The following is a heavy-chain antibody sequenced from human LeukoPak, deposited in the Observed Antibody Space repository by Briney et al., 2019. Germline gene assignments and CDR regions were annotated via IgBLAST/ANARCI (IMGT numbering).Heavy chain of an antibody. CDR2: IYTSGST. Sequence: NPSETLSLTCTVSGGSISSGSYYWSWIRQPAGKGLEWIGRIYTSGSTNYNPSLKSRVTISVDTSKNQFSLKLSSVTAADTAVYYCARDTFPRRGIDYWGQGTPVTVSS. J-gene: IGHJ4*02. D-gene: IGHD3-16*01. CDR3: ARDTFPRRGIDY. CDR1: GGSISSGSYY. V-gene: IGHV4-61*02.